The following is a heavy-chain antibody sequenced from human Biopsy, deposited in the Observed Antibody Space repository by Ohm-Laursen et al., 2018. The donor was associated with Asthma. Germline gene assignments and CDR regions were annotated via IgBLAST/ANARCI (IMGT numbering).Heavy chain of an antibody. V-gene: IGHV3-23*01. CDR3: AKDYRGIAVAGDRGFDY. Sequence: SLRLSCTASGFTFSSYAMNWVRQAPGKGLERVSAITGNGATTCYADSVRGRFTISRDNSKSTLFLQMDSLSAEDTAVYYCAKDYRGIAVAGDRGFDYWGQGTLVTVSS. CDR1: GFTFSSYA. CDR2: ITGNGATT. J-gene: IGHJ4*02. D-gene: IGHD6-19*01.